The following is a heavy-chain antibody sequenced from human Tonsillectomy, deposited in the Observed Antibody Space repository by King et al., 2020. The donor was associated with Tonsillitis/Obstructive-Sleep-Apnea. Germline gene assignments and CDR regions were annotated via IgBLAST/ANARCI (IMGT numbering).Heavy chain of an antibody. CDR1: GFTFSSYW. J-gene: IGHJ3*02. Sequence: VQLVESGGGLVQPGGSLRLSCTASGFTFSSYWMTWVRQAPGKGLEWVANIREDGSEKYYVDSVKGRFTISRDNAKNSLYLQMNSLRAEDTAVYYCARVFDYFDSSGYRAFDIWGQGTMVTVSS. D-gene: IGHD3-22*01. CDR2: IREDGSEK. V-gene: IGHV3-7*03. CDR3: ARVFDYFDSSGYRAFDI.